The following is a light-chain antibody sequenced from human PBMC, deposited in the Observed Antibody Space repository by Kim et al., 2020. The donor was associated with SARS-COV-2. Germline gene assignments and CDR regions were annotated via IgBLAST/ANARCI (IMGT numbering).Light chain of an antibody. CDR3: QQRNKWRT. CDR1: PSVSSY. J-gene: IGKJ2*01. Sequence: LSLAPGERATLSCRASPSVSSYLAWYQQKPGQAPRLLIYDASSRAAGIPVRFSGSGSGTDFTLTISSLEPEDFAVYYCQQRNKWRTFGQGTKLEI. CDR2: DAS. V-gene: IGKV3-11*01.